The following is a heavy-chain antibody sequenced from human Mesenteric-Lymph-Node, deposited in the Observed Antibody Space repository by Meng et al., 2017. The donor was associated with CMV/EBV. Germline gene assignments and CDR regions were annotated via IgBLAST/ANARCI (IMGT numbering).Heavy chain of an antibody. D-gene: IGHD1-7*01. J-gene: IGHJ6*02. Sequence: GGSLRLSCSMSGFTRYSYATTWVRQAPGKGLEWVSVMSASGSNIYYADAVKGRFIISRDNPKEMAHLQMNSLRAEDTAVYYCAKSVYNWNFAGYYNYYGMDVWGQGTTVTVSS. CDR1: GFTRYSYA. V-gene: IGHV3-23*01. CDR3: AKSVYNWNFAGYYNYYGMDV. CDR2: MSASGSNI.